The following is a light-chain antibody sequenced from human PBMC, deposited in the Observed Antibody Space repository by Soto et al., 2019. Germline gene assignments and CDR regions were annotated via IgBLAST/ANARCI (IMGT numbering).Light chain of an antibody. CDR3: QQYGSSRTWT. CDR1: QSVSSSY. V-gene: IGKV3-20*01. J-gene: IGKJ1*01. CDR2: GAS. Sequence: EIVLTQSPGTLSLSPVERATLSCMASQSVSSSYLAWYQQKPGQAPRLLIYGASSRATGIPDRFSGSGSGTDFTLTISRLEPEDFAVYYCQQYGSSRTWTFGQGTKVDI.